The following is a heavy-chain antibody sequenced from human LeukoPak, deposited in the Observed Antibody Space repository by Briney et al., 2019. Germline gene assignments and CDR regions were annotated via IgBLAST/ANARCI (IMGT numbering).Heavy chain of an antibody. CDR3: ARASYYGSGSYYGEFGY. J-gene: IGHJ4*02. Sequence: PGRSLRLSCAASGFTFSSYAMHWVRQAPGKGLEWVAVISYDGSNKYYADSVKGRFTISRDNSKNTLYLQMNSLRAEDTAVYYCARASYYGSGSYYGEFGYWGQGTLVTVSS. D-gene: IGHD3-10*01. CDR2: ISYDGSNK. CDR1: GFTFSSYA. V-gene: IGHV3-30*04.